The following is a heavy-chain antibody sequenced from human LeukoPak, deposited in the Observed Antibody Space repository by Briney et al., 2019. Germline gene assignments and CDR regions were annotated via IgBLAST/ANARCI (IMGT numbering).Heavy chain of an antibody. CDR3: ASANGIAAQPFDY. V-gene: IGHV4-59*01. CDR1: GGSISSYY. J-gene: IGHJ4*02. Sequence: SETLSLTCTVSGGSISSYYWSWIRQPPGKGLEWIGYIYYSGSTNYNPSPKSRVTISVDTSKNQFSLKLSSVTAADTAVYYCASANGIAAQPFDYWGQGTLVTVSS. D-gene: IGHD6-6*01. CDR2: IYYSGST.